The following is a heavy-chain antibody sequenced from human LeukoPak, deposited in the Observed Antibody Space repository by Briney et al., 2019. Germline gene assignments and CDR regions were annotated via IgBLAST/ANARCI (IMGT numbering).Heavy chain of an antibody. CDR2: MNPNSGNT. Sequence: ASVKVSCKASGYTFTSYDINWVRQATGQGLEWMGWMNPNSGNTGYAQKFQGRVTITRNTSISTAYMELSSLRSDDTAVYYCARDLGSSSWYPCWRWGQGTLVTVSS. CDR3: ARDLGSSSWYPCWR. V-gene: IGHV1-8*03. CDR1: GYTFTSYD. D-gene: IGHD6-13*01. J-gene: IGHJ4*02.